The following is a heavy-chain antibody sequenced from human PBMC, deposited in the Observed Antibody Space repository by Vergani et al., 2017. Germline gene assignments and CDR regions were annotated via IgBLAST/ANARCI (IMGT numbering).Heavy chain of an antibody. V-gene: IGHV4-59*01. CDR1: GGSISSYY. J-gene: IGHJ4*02. CDR3: ARGPLLDSSSWGPGYYFDY. Sequence: QVQLQESGPGLVKPSETLSLTCTVSGGSISSYYWSWIRQPPGKGLEWIGYIYYSGSTKYNPSLKSRVTISVDTSKNQFSLKLSSVTAAETAVYYCARGPLLDSSSWGPGYYFDYWGQGTLVTVSS. D-gene: IGHD6-13*01. CDR2: IYYSGST.